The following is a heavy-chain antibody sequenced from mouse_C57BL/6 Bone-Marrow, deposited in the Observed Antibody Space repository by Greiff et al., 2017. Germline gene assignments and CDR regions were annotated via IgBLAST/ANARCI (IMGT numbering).Heavy chain of an antibody. D-gene: IGHD1-1*01. J-gene: IGHJ2*01. Sequence: EVQLQQSGAELVRPGASVKLSCTASGFNIKDDYMHWVKQRPEQGLEWIGWIDPENGDTEYASKFQGKATITADTSSNTAYLQLSSLTSEDTAVYYCTLPYDFDYWGQGTTLTVSS. V-gene: IGHV14-4*01. CDR2: IDPENGDT. CDR1: GFNIKDDY. CDR3: TLPYDFDY.